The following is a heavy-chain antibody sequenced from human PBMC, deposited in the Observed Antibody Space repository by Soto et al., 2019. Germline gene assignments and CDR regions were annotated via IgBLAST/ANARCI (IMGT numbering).Heavy chain of an antibody. CDR1: GFTFSSYW. CDR3: ARDPDDSTPMDY. D-gene: IGHD1-1*01. V-gene: IGHV3-74*01. CDR2: INGDGDNR. Sequence: GGSLRLSCAASGFTFSSYWMHWVRQGPRGLEWVAYINGDGDNRKYADPVRGRFSVSRDNAKNTLYLQMNSLGAEDTAIYYCARDPDDSTPMDYWGRGTLVTVSS. J-gene: IGHJ4*02.